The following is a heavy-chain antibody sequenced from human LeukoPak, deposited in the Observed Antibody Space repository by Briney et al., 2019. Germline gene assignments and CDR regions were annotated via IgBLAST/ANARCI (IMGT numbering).Heavy chain of an antibody. J-gene: IGHJ4*02. CDR1: GGSISSSSYY. D-gene: IGHD2-15*01. Sequence: SETLSLTCTVSGGSISSSSYYWGWIRQPPGKGLEWIGSIYYSGSTYYNPSLKSRVTMSVDTSKNQFSLKLSSVTAADTAVYYCARNEVVAKFPASRFDYWGQGTLVTVSS. V-gene: IGHV4-39*07. CDR3: ARNEVVAKFPASRFDY. CDR2: IYYSGST.